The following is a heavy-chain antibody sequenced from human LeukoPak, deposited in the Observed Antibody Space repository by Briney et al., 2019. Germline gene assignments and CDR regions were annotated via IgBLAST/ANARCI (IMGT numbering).Heavy chain of an antibody. CDR1: GYSIGSGYF. CDR2: LYHSGIT. D-gene: IGHD3-22*01. CDR3: ARHALFDSTGYYYVLDY. J-gene: IGHJ4*02. Sequence: SEPLSLTCAVSGYSIGSGYFWGWIRQPPGMGLEWIGSLYHSGITYYNPSLKSRVTISMDTSKNQFSLKLTSVTAADTAVYYCARHALFDSTGYYYVLDYWGQGTLATVSS. V-gene: IGHV4-38-2*01.